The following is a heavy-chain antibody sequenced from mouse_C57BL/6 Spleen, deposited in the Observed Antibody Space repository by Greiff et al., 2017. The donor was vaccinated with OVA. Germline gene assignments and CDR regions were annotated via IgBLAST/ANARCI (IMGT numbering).Heavy chain of an antibody. J-gene: IGHJ2*01. CDR3: ARSGGIITTVVEYYFDY. D-gene: IGHD1-1*01. CDR2: IYPGDGDT. Sequence: QVQLQQSGPELVKPGASVKISCKASGYAFSSSWMNWVKQRPGKGLEWIGRIYPGDGDTNYNGKFKGKATLTADKSSSTAYMQLSSLTSEDSAVYFCARSGGIITTVVEYYFDYWGQGTTLTVSS. CDR1: GYAFSSSW. V-gene: IGHV1-82*01.